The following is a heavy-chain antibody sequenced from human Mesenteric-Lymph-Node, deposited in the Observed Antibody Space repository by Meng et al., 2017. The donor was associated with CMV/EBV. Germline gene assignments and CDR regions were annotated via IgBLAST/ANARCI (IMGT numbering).Heavy chain of an antibody. CDR2: INSDGSST. V-gene: IGHV3-74*01. CDR1: GFTFSSDW. J-gene: IGHJ4*02. CDR3: ARDLGDSVKYYNGGFDY. Sequence: GESLKISCAASGFTFSSDWMDWVRQAPGKGLVWVSRINSDGSSTSYADSVKGRFTISRDNAKNTVHLQMSSLRGEDAAVYYCARDLGDSVKYYNGGFDYWGQGTLVTVSS. D-gene: IGHD3-10*01.